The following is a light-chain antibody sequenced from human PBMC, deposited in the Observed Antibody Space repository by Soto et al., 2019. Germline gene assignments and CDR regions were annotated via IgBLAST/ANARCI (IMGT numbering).Light chain of an antibody. CDR3: QQYERYPLT. Sequence: DIPMTQSPSTLSASIGDRVTITCRASQNIYKWLAWYQQKPQKAPKLLIFEAAALETGVSPRFSGSGSGTEFTLTISSLQPDDFATYYCQQYERYPLTFGGGTKV. CDR2: EAA. V-gene: IGKV1-5*01. J-gene: IGKJ4*01. CDR1: QNIYKW.